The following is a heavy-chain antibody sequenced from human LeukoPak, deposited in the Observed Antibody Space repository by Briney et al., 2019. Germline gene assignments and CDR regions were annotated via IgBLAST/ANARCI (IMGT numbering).Heavy chain of an antibody. CDR1: GGSISSSSYY. Sequence: SETLSLTCTVSGGSISSSSYYWGWIRQPPGKGLEWIGSIYYSGSTYYNTSLKSRVTISVDTSKNQFSLKLSSVTAADTAVYYCARDLRYSSSWPYYFDYWGQGTLVTVSS. CDR2: IYYSGST. D-gene: IGHD6-13*01. CDR3: ARDLRYSSSWPYYFDY. V-gene: IGHV4-39*07. J-gene: IGHJ4*02.